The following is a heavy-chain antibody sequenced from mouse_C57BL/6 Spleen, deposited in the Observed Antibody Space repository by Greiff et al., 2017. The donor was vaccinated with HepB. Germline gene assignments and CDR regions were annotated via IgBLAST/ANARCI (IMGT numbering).Heavy chain of an antibody. CDR3: ARDPDDDLDY. CDR1: GFTFSSYA. J-gene: IGHJ2*01. CDR2: ISDGGSYT. V-gene: IGHV5-4*01. Sequence: EVQLQESGGGLVKPGGSLKLSCAASGFTFSSYAMSWVRQTPEKRLEWVATISDGGSYTYYPDNVKGRFTISRDNAKNNLYLQMSHLKSEDTAMYYCARDPDDDLDYWGQSTTLTVSS. D-gene: IGHD2-3*01.